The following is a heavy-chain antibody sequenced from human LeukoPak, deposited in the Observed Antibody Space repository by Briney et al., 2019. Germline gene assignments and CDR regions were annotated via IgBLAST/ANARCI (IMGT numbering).Heavy chain of an antibody. CDR1: GYTFTSYG. D-gene: IGHD2-21*01. Sequence: ASVKVSCKASGYTFTSYGISWVRQASGQGLEWMGWISAYNGNTNYAQKLQGRVTMTTDTSTSTAYMELRSLRSDDTAVYYCASKIYCGGDCYYFDYWGQGTLVTVSS. V-gene: IGHV1-18*01. J-gene: IGHJ4*02. CDR2: ISAYNGNT. CDR3: ASKIYCGGDCYYFDY.